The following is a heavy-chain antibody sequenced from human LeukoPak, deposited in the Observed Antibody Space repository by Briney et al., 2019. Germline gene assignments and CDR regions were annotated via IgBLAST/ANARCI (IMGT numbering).Heavy chain of an antibody. CDR3: ARGPLFGSGSYSYFDY. CDR2: ISGSGGRT. J-gene: IGHJ4*02. CDR1: GFTFSSYS. D-gene: IGHD3-10*01. V-gene: IGHV3-21*01. Sequence: GGSLRLSCAASGFTFSSYSMNWVRQAPGKGLEWVSSISGSGGRTYYADSVKGRFTISRDNAKNSLYLQMNSLRAEDTAVYYCARGPLFGSGSYSYFDYWGQGTLVTVSS.